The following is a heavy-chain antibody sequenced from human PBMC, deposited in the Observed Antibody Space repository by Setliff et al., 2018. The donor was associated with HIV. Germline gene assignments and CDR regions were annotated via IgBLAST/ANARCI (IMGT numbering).Heavy chain of an antibody. CDR1: GGSFNTYG. CDR2: IIPIASVP. CDR3: ATTKGLSSGYDY. J-gene: IGHJ4*02. Sequence: ASVKVSCKASGGSFNTYGIHWVRQAPGQGLEWMGGIIPIASVPNYSQKFQDRLTITADESTTTVYMDMSSLRSEDTAVYYCATTKGLSSGYDYWGQGTLVTVSS. D-gene: IGHD3-22*01. V-gene: IGHV1-69*10.